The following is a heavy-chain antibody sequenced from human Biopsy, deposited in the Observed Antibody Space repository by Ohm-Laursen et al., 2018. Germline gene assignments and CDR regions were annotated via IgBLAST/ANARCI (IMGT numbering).Heavy chain of an antibody. Sequence: SVKASCKASGAIFSNYAITWVRQAPGQGLEWMGGIIPLFGAPNYAQKFQGRLTITADESKSTTYMELSSLRSEDTAVYYCARLAQIYGDSPFDPWGQGTLVTVSS. D-gene: IGHD4-17*01. V-gene: IGHV1-69*13. CDR1: GAIFSNYA. CDR2: IIPLFGAP. CDR3: ARLAQIYGDSPFDP. J-gene: IGHJ5*02.